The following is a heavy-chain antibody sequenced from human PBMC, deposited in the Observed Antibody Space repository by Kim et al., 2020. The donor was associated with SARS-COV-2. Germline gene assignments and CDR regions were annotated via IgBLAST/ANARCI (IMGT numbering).Heavy chain of an antibody. CDR3: AMDMVRGVIGGMDV. D-gene: IGHD3-10*01. CDR1: GGTFSSYA. Sequence: KVSCKASGGTFSSYAISWVRQAPGQGLEWMGGIIPIFGTANYAQKFQGRVTITADESTSTAYMELSSLRSEDTAVYYCAMDMVRGVIGGMDVWGQGTTVTVSS. CDR2: IIPIFGTA. J-gene: IGHJ6*02. V-gene: IGHV1-69*01.